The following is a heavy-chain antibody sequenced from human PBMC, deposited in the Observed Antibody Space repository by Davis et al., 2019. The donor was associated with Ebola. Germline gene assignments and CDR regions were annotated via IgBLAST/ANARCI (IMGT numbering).Heavy chain of an antibody. D-gene: IGHD5-18*01. CDR2: ISGYNGNT. J-gene: IGHJ5*02. CDR1: GYIFTSYG. CDR3: ARGHTYGRWDDRFDP. V-gene: IGHV1-18*01. Sequence: ASVKVSCKASGYIFTSYGISWVRQAPGQGLEWMGWISGYNGNTNYAQKYRGRVTMTTDTSASTAYMELRSLGSDDTAVYHCARGHTYGRWDDRFDPWGQGTLVTVSS.